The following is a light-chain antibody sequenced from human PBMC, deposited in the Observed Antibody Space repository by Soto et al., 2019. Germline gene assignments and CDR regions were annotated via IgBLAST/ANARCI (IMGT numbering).Light chain of an antibody. Sequence: EIVLPQSPATLSLSPGERATLSCRASQSVSSYLAWYQQKPGQAPRLLIYDASNWATGIPARFSGSGSGTDFTLTLSSLEPEDFAVYCCQQRSNWPRTFGQGIKVEIK. CDR2: DAS. V-gene: IGKV3-11*01. CDR1: QSVSSY. CDR3: QQRSNWPRT. J-gene: IGKJ1*01.